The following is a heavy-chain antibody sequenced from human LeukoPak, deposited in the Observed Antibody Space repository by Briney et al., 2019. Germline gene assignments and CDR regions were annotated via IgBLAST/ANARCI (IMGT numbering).Heavy chain of an antibody. CDR2: IYPGDSDT. CDR3: ARGDGGSSRWGAFDI. CDR1: GYSFTSYW. J-gene: IGHJ3*02. V-gene: IGHV5-51*01. D-gene: IGHD6-6*01. Sequence: GESLKISCKGSGYSFTSYWIGWVRQMPGKGLEWMGIIYPGDSDTRYSPSFQGQVTTSADKSISTAYLQWSSLKASDTAMYYCARGDGGSSRWGAFDIWGQGTMVTVSS.